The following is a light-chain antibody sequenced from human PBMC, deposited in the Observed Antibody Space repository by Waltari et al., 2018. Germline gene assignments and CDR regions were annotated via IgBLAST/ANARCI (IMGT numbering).Light chain of an antibody. V-gene: IGLV4-69*01. Sequence: QLVLTQSPTASASLGASVRLTCTLRWGHSSNVIAWHQQQPEKGPRYLMRVNSDGSHSKGDELPDRFSGSSSGAERYLTISSLQSEDEADYYCQTGGHGTWVFGGGTKLTVL. CDR3: QTGGHGTWV. CDR1: WGHSSNV. CDR2: VNSDGSH. J-gene: IGLJ3*02.